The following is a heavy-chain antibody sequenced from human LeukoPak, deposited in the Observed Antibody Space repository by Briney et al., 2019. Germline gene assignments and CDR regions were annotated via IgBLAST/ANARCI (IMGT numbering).Heavy chain of an antibody. CDR3: ATDLAAADRNY. V-gene: IGHV1-3*03. Sequence: GASVKVSCKSSGYTFISYAMHWVRQAPGQRLEWTGWMNAGNGNTKYSQKFQGRVTITRDTSASTAYMELSSLKSEDMAVYYCATDLAAADRNYWGQGTLVTASS. D-gene: IGHD6-13*01. CDR2: MNAGNGNT. J-gene: IGHJ4*02. CDR1: GYTFISYA.